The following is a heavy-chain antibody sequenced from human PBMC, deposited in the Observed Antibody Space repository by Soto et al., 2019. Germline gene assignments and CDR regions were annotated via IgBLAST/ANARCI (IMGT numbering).Heavy chain of an antibody. CDR1: GFSLRTTEVR. J-gene: IGHJ5*01. CDR2: IYWDDEK. D-gene: IGHD1-20*01. CDR3: AHRRYKWNDWDCVDS. V-gene: IGHV2-5*02. Sequence: QITLKESGPTLVKATQTLTLTCSFSGFSLRTTEVRGSWIRQPPGKALEWLGIIYWDDEKRYSPSVKSRLTITKDTSKNHVVLMMTTLDPMDTGTYNSAHRRYKWNDWDCVDSWGQGTLVTVSS.